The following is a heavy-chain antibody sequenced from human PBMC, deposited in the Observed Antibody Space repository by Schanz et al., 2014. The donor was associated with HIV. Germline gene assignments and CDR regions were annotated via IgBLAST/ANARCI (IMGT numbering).Heavy chain of an antibody. CDR3: ANDRITGPTRVPYYFYGMDV. V-gene: IGHV3-30*18. CDR2: ISYDGSNK. CDR1: GFTFSSYG. D-gene: IGHD1-7*01. Sequence: QVQLVESGGGVVQPGRSLRLSCAASGFTFSSYGMHWVRQAPGKGLEWVAVISYDGSNKYYADSVKGRFTISRDNSKSALYLQMNSLRAENTALYYCANDRITGPTRVPYYFYGMDVWGQGTPVTVSS. J-gene: IGHJ6*02.